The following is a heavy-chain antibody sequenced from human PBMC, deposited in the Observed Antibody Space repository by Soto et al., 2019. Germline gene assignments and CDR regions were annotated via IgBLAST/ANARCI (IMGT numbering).Heavy chain of an antibody. J-gene: IGHJ4*02. CDR2: VSSGGGT. Sequence: GGYVRLSXAASGFTFSTYAMGWVRQAPGKGLEWVSVVSSGGGTHYADSVKGRFTVSRDNSKNTLSLQMNSLRADDTAVYYCAKRRGAGGHFDYWGQGALVTVSS. V-gene: IGHV3-23*01. CDR1: GFTFSTYA. D-gene: IGHD2-15*01. CDR3: AKRRGAGGHFDY.